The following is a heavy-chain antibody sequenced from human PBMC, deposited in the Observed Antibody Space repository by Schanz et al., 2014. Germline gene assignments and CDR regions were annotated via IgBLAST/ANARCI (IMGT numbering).Heavy chain of an antibody. J-gene: IGHJ6*02. CDR3: ARGPSQGYSYGHNIGAYYYGMDV. D-gene: IGHD5-18*01. CDR2: IIPSLGLA. Sequence: VQLEQSGAEVKKPGSSVKVSCKASGGTFSSFGINWVRQAPGQGLEWMGRIIPSLGLAKYEQKFQDKVTITADTSTTTAYMEVSGLRSEDTAVYYCARGPSQGYSYGHNIGAYYYGMDVWGQGTTVTVSS. V-gene: IGHV1-69*04. CDR1: GGTFSSFG.